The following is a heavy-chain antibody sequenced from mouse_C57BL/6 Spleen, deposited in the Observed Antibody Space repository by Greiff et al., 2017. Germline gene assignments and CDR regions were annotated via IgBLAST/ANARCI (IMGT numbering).Heavy chain of an antibody. V-gene: IGHV5-17*01. CDR3: ARQGDDGAWFAY. CDR2: ISRGSSTI. J-gene: IGHJ3*01. CDR1: GFTFSDYG. Sequence: EVMLVESGGGLVKPGGSLKLSCAASGFTFSDYGMHWVRQAPEKGLEWVAYISRGSSTIYYAATVKGRFTISRDNAKNTLFLQLTRLRSEDTAMXYGARQGDDGAWFAYWGQGTLVTVSA. D-gene: IGHD2-2*01.